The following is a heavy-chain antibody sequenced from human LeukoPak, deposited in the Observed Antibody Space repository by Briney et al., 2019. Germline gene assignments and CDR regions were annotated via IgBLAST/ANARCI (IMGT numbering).Heavy chain of an antibody. V-gene: IGHV4-59*01. D-gene: IGHD1-26*01. CDR2: IYYSGST. CDR3: AREASASYFHY. J-gene: IGHJ4*02. CDR1: GGSISSYY. Sequence: SETLFLTCTVSGGSISSYYWSRIRQPPGKGLEWIGYIYYSGSTNYNPSLKSRVTISVDTSKNQFSLKLSSVTAADTAVYYCAREASASYFHYWGQGTLVTVSS.